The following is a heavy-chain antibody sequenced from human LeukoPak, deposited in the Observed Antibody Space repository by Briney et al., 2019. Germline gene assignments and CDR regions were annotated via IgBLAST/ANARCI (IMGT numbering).Heavy chain of an antibody. D-gene: IGHD5-18*01. J-gene: IGHJ4*02. CDR3: ARGRRYSYGLDY. CDR2: IYYSGST. Sequence: SETLSLTCTVSGGSISSSSYYWGWIRQPPGKGLEWIGSIYYSGSTYYNPSLKSRVTISVDTSKNQFSLKLSSVTAADTAVYYCARGRRYSYGLDYWGQGTLVTVSS. CDR1: GGSISSSSYY. V-gene: IGHV4-39*01.